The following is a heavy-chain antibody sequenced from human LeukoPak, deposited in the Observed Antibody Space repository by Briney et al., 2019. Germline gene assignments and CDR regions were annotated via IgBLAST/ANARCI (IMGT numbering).Heavy chain of an antibody. CDR3: ARVMGRQQLGENDY. Sequence: ASVKVSCKAFGYTFTSNYMHWVRQAPGQGPEWMGVISPSGGSTTYAQKFQGRVTLTRDMSTSTDYLELSSLRSEDTAVYYCARVMGRQQLGENDYWGQGTLVTVSS. V-gene: IGHV1-46*01. CDR2: ISPSGGST. CDR1: GYTFTSNY. D-gene: IGHD6-13*01. J-gene: IGHJ4*02.